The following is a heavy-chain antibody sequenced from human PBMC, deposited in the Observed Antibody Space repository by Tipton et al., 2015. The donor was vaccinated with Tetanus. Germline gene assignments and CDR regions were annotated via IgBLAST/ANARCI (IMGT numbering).Heavy chain of an antibody. Sequence: SLRLSCVASGFRFSYHGMHWVRQAPGKGLEWVAVIAFDGKNERYADSVKGRFIISRDNSKNTLYLQMNSLRPEDTAVYYCARVGQTLGAGDWPIVYWGQGTLVTFSS. J-gene: IGHJ4*02. CDR2: IAFDGKNE. CDR3: ARVGQTLGAGDWPIVY. V-gene: IGHV3-30*03. CDR1: GFRFSYHG. D-gene: IGHD2-21*02.